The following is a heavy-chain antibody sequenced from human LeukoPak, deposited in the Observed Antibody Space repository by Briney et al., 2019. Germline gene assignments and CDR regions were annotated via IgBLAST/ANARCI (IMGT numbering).Heavy chain of an antibody. CDR2: INSKTDGGTT. Sequence: PAGSLRLSCAASGFNFSNAWMSWVRQAPGKGLEWVGRINSKTDGGTTDYAAPVNGRFTISRDDSKNTLYLQMNSLKTEDSAVYYCTTDFNVELLWFGESQGADYWGQGTLVTVSS. CDR3: TTDFNVELLWFGESQGADY. CDR1: GFNFSNAW. D-gene: IGHD3-10*01. V-gene: IGHV3-15*01. J-gene: IGHJ4*02.